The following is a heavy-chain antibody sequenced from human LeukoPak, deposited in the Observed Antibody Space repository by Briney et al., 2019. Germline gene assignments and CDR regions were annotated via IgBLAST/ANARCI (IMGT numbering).Heavy chain of an antibody. J-gene: IGHJ4*02. Sequence: KTSETVSLTCAVYGGSFSGYYWSWIRQPPGKGLEWIGEINHSGSTNYNPSLKSRVTISVDTSKNQFSLKLSSVTAADTAVYYCARDSASSGIFDYWGQGTLVTVSS. D-gene: IGHD6-19*01. V-gene: IGHV4-34*01. CDR1: GGSFSGYY. CDR3: ARDSASSGIFDY. CDR2: INHSGST.